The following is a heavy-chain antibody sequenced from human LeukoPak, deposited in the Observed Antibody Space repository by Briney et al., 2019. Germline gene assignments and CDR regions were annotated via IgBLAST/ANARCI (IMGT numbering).Heavy chain of an antibody. D-gene: IGHD2-2*01. V-gene: IGHV3-21*04. J-gene: IGHJ4*02. CDR1: GFTFSSYS. CDR2: ISSSSSYI. Sequence: GGSLRLSCAASGFTFSSYSMNWVRQAPGKGLEWVSSISSSSSYIYYADSVKGRFIISRDKSKSTLSLQMNSLRAEDTAIYYCAKMMVPAAIDLYQFDSWGLGTLVTVSS. CDR3: AKMMVPAAIDLYQFDS.